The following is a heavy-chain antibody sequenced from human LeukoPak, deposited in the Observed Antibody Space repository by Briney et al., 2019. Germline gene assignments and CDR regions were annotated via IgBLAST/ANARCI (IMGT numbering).Heavy chain of an antibody. CDR1: GGSISSYY. V-gene: IGHV4-59*12. J-gene: IGHJ5*02. CDR2: IYHSGST. D-gene: IGHD6-13*01. Sequence: SETLSLTCTVSGGSISSYYWSWIRQPPGKGLEWIGEIYHSGSTNYNPSLKSRVTISVDKSKNQFSLKLSSVTAADTAVYYCARVAGIAAAGTVMYNWFDPWGQGTLVTVSS. CDR3: ARVAGIAAAGTVMYNWFDP.